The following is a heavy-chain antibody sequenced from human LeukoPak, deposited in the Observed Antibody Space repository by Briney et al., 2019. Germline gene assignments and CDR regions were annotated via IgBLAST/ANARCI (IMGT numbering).Heavy chain of an antibody. CDR2: IKRKTEGGTT. J-gene: IGHJ4*02. V-gene: IGHV3-15*07. D-gene: IGHD3-10*01. CDR3: TTGNFGPY. Sequence: PGGSLRLSCVASGFTFSSSWMNWVRQAPGKGLEWVGRIKRKTEGGTTDYGAPVKGRFTISRDDSKNTLYLQMNSLKTEDTAFYYCTTGNFGPYWGQGTLVTVSS. CDR1: GFTFSSSW.